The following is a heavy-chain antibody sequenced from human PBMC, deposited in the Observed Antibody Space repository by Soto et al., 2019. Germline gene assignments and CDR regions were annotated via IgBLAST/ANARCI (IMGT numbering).Heavy chain of an antibody. Sequence: QVQLVQSGGEVKKPGASVKVSCKASGDTVTKYGISWVRQAPGQGLEWLGWISFYNGHTNYALKFQDRITFTTDTSTSTASMELGSLTSDATAVYYCASATSIAVAGKETWGQGTLVTVSS. V-gene: IGHV1-18*01. D-gene: IGHD6-19*01. CDR2: ISFYNGHT. J-gene: IGHJ4*02. CDR3: ASATSIAVAGKET. CDR1: GDTVTKYG.